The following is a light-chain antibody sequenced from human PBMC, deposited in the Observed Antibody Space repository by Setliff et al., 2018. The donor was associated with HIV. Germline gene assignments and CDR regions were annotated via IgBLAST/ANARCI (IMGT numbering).Light chain of an antibody. CDR3: SIHRSRGYV. V-gene: IGLV2-14*03. CDR2: DIV. Sequence: LAQPASVSGSPGQSITFSCTGTGSDVATSKYVSWYQQHPGKAPKLIIYDIVTRPSGVSNRFSGSKSGGTSSLTISGLQAEDEADYYCSIHRSRGYVFGSGTKVTVL. CDR1: GSDVATSKY. J-gene: IGLJ1*01.